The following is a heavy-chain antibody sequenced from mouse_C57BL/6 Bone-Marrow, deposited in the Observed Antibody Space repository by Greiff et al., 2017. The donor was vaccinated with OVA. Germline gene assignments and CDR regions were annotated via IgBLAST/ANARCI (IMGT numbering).Heavy chain of an antibody. CDR3: ARDGTTVVAKGYWYFDV. J-gene: IGHJ1*03. Sequence: EVQGVESGAELVKPGASVKLSCTASGFNIKDYYMHWVKQRTEQGLEWIGRIDPEDGETKYAPNFQGKATITADTSSNTAYLQLSSLTSEDTAVYYCARDGTTVVAKGYWYFDVWGTGTTVTVSS. V-gene: IGHV14-2*01. CDR1: GFNIKDYY. D-gene: IGHD1-1*01. CDR2: IDPEDGET.